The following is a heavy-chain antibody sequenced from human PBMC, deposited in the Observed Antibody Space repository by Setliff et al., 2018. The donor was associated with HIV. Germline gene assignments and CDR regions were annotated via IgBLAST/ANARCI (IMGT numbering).Heavy chain of an antibody. D-gene: IGHD4-17*01. CDR2: IYSTGST. CDR3: AKGAGFYGDYTFDY. V-gene: IGHV4-59*11. Sequence: SETLSLTCTVSGASITSHYWSWIRQSPGRELEWIGYIYSTGSTNYNPSLQSRVSISMDASKNKFSLKVTSVTSAGTAVYYCAKGAGFYGDYTFDYWGQGNLVTVSS. CDR1: GASITSHY. J-gene: IGHJ4*02.